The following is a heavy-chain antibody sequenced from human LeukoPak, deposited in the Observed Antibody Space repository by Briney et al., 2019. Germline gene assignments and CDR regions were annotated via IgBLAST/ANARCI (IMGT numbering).Heavy chain of an antibody. D-gene: IGHD5-18*01. CDR3: AKGKRGYSYGATVEY. V-gene: IGHV3-30*02. CDR1: GFTFSSYG. CDR2: IRYDGSNK. J-gene: IGHJ4*02. Sequence: GGSLRLSCAASGFTFSSYGMHWVRQAPGKGLEWAAFIRYDGSNKYYADSVKGRFTISRDNSKNTLYLQINSLRAEDTGVYYCAKGKRGYSYGATVEYWGQGTLVTVSS.